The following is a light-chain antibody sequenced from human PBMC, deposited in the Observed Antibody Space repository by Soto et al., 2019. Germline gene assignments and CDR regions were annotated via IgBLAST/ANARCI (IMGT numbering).Light chain of an antibody. CDR2: AAY. V-gene: IGKV1-12*01. J-gene: IGKJ5*01. Sequence: DIQLTQSPSSVSASVGDRVTITCRASQGISSWLAWYQQRPGKAPKLLISAAYTLHSGVPSRFSGSGSGTDFTLTITSLQPEDVATYFCKQTNSLPVTVGQGTRLEIK. CDR3: KQTNSLPVT. CDR1: QGISSW.